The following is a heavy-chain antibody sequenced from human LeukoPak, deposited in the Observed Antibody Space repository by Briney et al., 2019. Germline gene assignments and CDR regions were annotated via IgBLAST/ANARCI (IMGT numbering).Heavy chain of an antibody. J-gene: IGHJ5*02. V-gene: IGHV4-34*01. D-gene: IGHD2-15*01. CDR3: ARDLVVVAATGWFDP. CDR1: GGSFSGYY. CDR2: INHSGST. Sequence: SETLSLTCAVYGGSFSGYYWSWIRQPPGKGLEWIGEINHSGSTNYNPSLKSRVTISVDTSKNQFSLKLSSVTAADTAVYYCARDLVVVAATGWFDPWGQGTLVTVS.